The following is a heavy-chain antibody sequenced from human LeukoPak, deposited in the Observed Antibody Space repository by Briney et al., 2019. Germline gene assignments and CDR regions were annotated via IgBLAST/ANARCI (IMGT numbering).Heavy chain of an antibody. CDR3: ARALPSPLYSGSYADAFDI. Sequence: GGSLRLSCAASGFTFSSYEMNWVRQAPGKGLEWLSYISSSGSTIYYADSVKGRFTISRDNAKNSLYLQMNRLRAEDTAVYYCARALPSPLYSGSYADAFDIWGEGTMVTVSS. CDR2: ISSSGSTI. D-gene: IGHD1-26*01. V-gene: IGHV3-48*03. J-gene: IGHJ3*02. CDR1: GFTFSSYE.